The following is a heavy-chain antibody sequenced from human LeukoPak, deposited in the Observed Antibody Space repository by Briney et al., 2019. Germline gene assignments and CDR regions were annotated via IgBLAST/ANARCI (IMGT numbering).Heavy chain of an antibody. CDR3: ARWCEGCRPDIDS. D-gene: IGHD2-8*01. V-gene: IGHV3-23*01. CDR2: ISGDGRTT. CDR1: GFXFSMFA. Sequence: GGSLRLSCAASGFXFSMFAITWVRQAPGKGLEWVSAISGDGRTTYFADSVKGRFTSSRDNSKNTVHLQMDSLRAEDTAIYYCARWCEGCRPDIDSWGQGTLVTVSS. J-gene: IGHJ4*02.